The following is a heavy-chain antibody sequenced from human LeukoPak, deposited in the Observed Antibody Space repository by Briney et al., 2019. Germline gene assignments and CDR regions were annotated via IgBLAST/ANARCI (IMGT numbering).Heavy chain of an antibody. D-gene: IGHD6-19*01. V-gene: IGHV7-4-1*02. CDR3: ARGSSGWFDY. Sequence: ASVKVSCKASGYTFTSYAMNWVRQAPGQGLEWMGWISTSTGNPTYAQGFTGRFVFSLDTSVSTTYLQISSLKAEDTAVYYCARGSSGWFDYWGQGTLVTVSS. CDR2: ISTSTGNP. CDR1: GYTFTSYA. J-gene: IGHJ4*02.